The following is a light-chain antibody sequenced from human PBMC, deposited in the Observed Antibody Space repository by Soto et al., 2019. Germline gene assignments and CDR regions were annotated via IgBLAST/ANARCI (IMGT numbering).Light chain of an antibody. V-gene: IGKV3D-15*01. CDR1: QSVSRN. CDR2: DAS. Sequence: EIVMTRSPATLSVSPGERATLSCRASQSVSRNLAWYQQKPGQAPRLLIYDASTRATGTPARFSGSGSGTKFTLSISSLQSEDFAVYYCQQYNNWPPWTFGQGTKVDIK. J-gene: IGKJ1*01. CDR3: QQYNNWPPWT.